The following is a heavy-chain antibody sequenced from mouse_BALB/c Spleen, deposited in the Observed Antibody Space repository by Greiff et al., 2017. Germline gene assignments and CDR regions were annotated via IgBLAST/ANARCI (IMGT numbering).Heavy chain of an antibody. V-gene: IGHV3-6*02. CDR3: ARKLYYGSSHWYFDV. Sequence: DVQLVESGPGLVKPSQSLSLTCSVTGYSITSGYYWNWIRQFPGNKLEWMGYISYDGSNNYNPSLKNRISITRDTSKNQFFLKLNSVTTEDTATYYCARKLYYGSSHWYFDVWGAGTTVTVSS. CDR1: GYSITSGYY. D-gene: IGHD1-1*01. CDR2: ISYDGSN. J-gene: IGHJ1*01.